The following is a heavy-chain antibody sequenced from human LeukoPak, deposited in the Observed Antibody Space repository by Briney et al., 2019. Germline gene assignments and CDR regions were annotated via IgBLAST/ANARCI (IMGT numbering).Heavy chain of an antibody. V-gene: IGHV4-4*07. J-gene: IGHJ4*02. CDR2: IYSSGSI. CDR1: GGSISSYY. Sequence: SETLSLTCTVSGGSISSYYWSWIRQPAGKGLEWIGRIYSSGSINYNPSLKSRVTMSVDTSKNHFSLKLTSVTAADTAVYYCARAPVIMVRGVVMPNNKGEIAYYFDFWGQGTLVTVSS. D-gene: IGHD3-10*01. CDR3: ARAPVIMVRGVVMPNNKGEIAYYFDF.